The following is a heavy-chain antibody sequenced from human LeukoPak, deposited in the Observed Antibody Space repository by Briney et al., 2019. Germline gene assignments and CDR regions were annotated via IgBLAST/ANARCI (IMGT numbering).Heavy chain of an antibody. J-gene: IGHJ4*02. CDR1: GFTFSSYA. V-gene: IGHV3-23*01. D-gene: IGHD3-3*01. CDR2: ISGSGGST. CDR3: AKEREYSHYDFWSGYLYYFDY. Sequence: GGSLRLSCAASGFTFSSYAMSWVRQAPGKGLEWGSAISGSGGSTYYADSVKGRFTISRDNSKNTLYLQMNSLRAEDATVYYCAKEREYSHYDFWSGYLYYFDYWGQGTLVTVSS.